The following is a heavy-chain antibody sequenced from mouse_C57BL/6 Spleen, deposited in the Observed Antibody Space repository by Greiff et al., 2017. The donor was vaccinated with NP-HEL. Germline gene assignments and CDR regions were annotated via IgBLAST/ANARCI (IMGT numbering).Heavy chain of an antibody. CDR1: GYTFTSYW. V-gene: IGHV1-55*01. CDR2: IYPGSGST. Sequence: QVQLQQPGAELVKPGASVKMSCKASGYTFTSYWITWVKQRPGQGLEWIGDIYPGSGSTNYNEKFKSKATLTVDTSSSTAYMQLSSLTSEDSAVYYCAREETYDYDYYAMDYWGQGTSVTVSS. J-gene: IGHJ4*01. D-gene: IGHD2-4*01. CDR3: AREETYDYDYYAMDY.